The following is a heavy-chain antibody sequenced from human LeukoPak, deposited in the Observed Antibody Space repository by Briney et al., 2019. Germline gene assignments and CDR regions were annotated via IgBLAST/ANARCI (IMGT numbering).Heavy chain of an antibody. V-gene: IGHV4-61*02. Sequence: SQTLSLTCTVSSGSISSGSYYWSWIRQPARKGLECIGRIYTSGSTNYNPSLKSRVTISVDTSKNQFSLKLSSVTAADTAVYYFARKVRGYCGGDCYSVWGAGTLVTVSS. CDR3: ARKVRGYCGGDCYSV. D-gene: IGHD2-21*02. CDR2: IYTSGST. CDR1: SGSISSGSYY. J-gene: IGHJ4*02.